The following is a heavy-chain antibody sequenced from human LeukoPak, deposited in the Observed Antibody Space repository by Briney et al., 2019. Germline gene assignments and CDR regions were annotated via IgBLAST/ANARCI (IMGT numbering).Heavy chain of an antibody. D-gene: IGHD2-21*02. CDR2: ISVSGGST. CDR3: AKERSRGGDCLDY. Sequence: PGGSLRLSCAASGFTYSSYAMSWVRQAPGKGLEWVLAISVSGGSTYYADSVKGRFTISRDNSKNTLYLQMNSLRAEETAVYYCAKERSRGGDCLDYWGQGTLVTVSS. CDR1: GFTYSSYA. J-gene: IGHJ4*02. V-gene: IGHV3-23*01.